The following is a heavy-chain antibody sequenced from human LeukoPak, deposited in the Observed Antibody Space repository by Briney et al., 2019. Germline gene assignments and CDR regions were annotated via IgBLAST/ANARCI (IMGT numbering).Heavy chain of an antibody. J-gene: IGHJ4*02. CDR3: ARVEYSGWNLEY. V-gene: IGHV3-7*01. CDR1: GFTFRSYW. CDR2: INQGGSVQ. D-gene: IGHD5-12*01. Sequence: GGSLRLSCAASGFTFRSYWMSWVRQAPGKGLEWVANINQGGSVQYYMDSVKGRFTNSRDDANNSLYVQMNSLRDEDTAVYYCARVEYSGWNLEYWGQGTLVTGSS.